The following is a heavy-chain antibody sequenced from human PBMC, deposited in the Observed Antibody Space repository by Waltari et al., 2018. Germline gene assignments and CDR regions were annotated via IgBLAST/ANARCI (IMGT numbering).Heavy chain of an antibody. Sequence: QVQLVQSGAEVKKPGSSVTVSCKASGGTFSSYAISWVRPAPGQGLEWMGGIIPIFGTANYAQKFQGRVTITADKSTSTAYMELSSLRSEDTAVYYCAGISSGYFAIDYWGQGTLVTVSS. CDR1: GGTFSSYA. CDR2: IIPIFGTA. J-gene: IGHJ4*02. CDR3: AGISSGYFAIDY. V-gene: IGHV1-69*14. D-gene: IGHD3-22*01.